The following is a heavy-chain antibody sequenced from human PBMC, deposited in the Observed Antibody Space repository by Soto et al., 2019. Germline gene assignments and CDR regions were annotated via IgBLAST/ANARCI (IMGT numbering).Heavy chain of an antibody. Sequence: PGGSLRLSCAACGFKFSDYWMSWVRQAPGKGLEWVGNIKHDTSEAHYADSVKGRFTITRDNIKNFLFLQMNGLRSDDTASYYCARDGLLFSGPYRPSRFDYWGLGTLVTVSS. J-gene: IGHJ4*02. CDR1: GFKFSDYW. V-gene: IGHV3-7*03. CDR3: ARDGLLFSGPYRPSRFDY. D-gene: IGHD3-16*02. CDR2: IKHDTSEA.